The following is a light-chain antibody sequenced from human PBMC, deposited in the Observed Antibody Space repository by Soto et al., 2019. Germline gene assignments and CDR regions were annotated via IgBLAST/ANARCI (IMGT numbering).Light chain of an antibody. CDR1: QGISNY. CDR3: QKYNSAPLT. J-gene: IGKJ4*01. V-gene: IGKV1-27*01. CDR2: ATS. Sequence: DNLMNQSPSSMSASVGDRVTITCRASQGISNYLAWYQQKPGKIPKLLIYATSTLQSGVPSRFSGRGSGTDFTLTISSLQPEDVATYYCQKYNSAPLTFGGGTKVEIK.